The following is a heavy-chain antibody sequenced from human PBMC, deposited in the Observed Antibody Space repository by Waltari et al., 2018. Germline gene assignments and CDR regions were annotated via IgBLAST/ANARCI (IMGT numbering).Heavy chain of an antibody. CDR3: AKDGPSGIGVANSYFDF. CDR1: GFPFRSYG. J-gene: IGHJ4*02. CDR2: ISYDGSNK. V-gene: IGHV3-30*18. D-gene: IGHD6-19*01. Sequence: QVQLVESGGGVVQPGRSLRLSCAASGFPFRSYGMHWVRQAPGKGLEWVAVISYDGSNKYYADSVKGRFTISRDNSKNTLYLQMNSLRAEDTAVYYCAKDGPSGIGVANSYFDFWGQGTLVTVSS.